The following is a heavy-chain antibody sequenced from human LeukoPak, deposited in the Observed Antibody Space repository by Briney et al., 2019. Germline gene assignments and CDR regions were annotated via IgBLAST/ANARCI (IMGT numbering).Heavy chain of an antibody. J-gene: IGHJ6*02. V-gene: IGHV3-30*18. D-gene: IGHD3-3*01. CDR1: GFTFSSYG. CDR3: AKDLTIFGGRGMDV. CDR2: ISYDGSNK. Sequence: GGSLRLSCAASGFTFSSYGMHWVRRAPGKGLEWVAVISYDGSNKYYADSVKGRFTISRDNSKNTLYLQMNSLRAEDTAVYYCAKDLTIFGGRGMDVWGQGTTVTVSS.